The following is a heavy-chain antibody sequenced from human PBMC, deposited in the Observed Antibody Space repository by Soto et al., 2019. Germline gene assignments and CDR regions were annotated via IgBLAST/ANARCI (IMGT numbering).Heavy chain of an antibody. Sequence: SETLSLTCTVSGGSISSYYWSWIRQPPGKGLEWIGYIYYSGSTNYNPSLKSRVTISVDTSKNQFSLKLSSVTAADTAVYYCARASSGSILEWFSGCDTPYYFDYWGQGTLVTVSS. CDR2: IYYSGST. CDR1: GGSISSYY. D-gene: IGHD3-3*01. J-gene: IGHJ4*02. CDR3: ARASSGSILEWFSGCDTPYYFDY. V-gene: IGHV4-59*01.